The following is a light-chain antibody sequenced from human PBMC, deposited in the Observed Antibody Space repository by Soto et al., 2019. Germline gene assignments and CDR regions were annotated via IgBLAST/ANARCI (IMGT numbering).Light chain of an antibody. CDR1: QDISNY. CDR2: DAS. Sequence: DIQLTQSPSSLSASVGDRVTITCQASQDISNYLSWYQQKPGKAPKLLIYDASNFETGVPSRFSGSGSGTDFSFTISSLQPEDIATYFCQQYDNLPFTFGPGTKVDIK. CDR3: QQYDNLPFT. J-gene: IGKJ3*01. V-gene: IGKV1-33*01.